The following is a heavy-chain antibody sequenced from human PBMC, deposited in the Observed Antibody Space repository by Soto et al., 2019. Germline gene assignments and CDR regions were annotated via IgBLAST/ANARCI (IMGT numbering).Heavy chain of an antibody. CDR2: IIPIFGTA. D-gene: IGHD5-12*01. CDR3: ARRRGYSGYDPDYYYDSGMDV. J-gene: IGHJ6*02. V-gene: IGHV1-69*12. CDR1: GGTFSSYA. Sequence: QVQLVQSGAEVKKPESSVKVSCKASGGTFSSYAISWVRQAPGQGLEWMGGIIPIFGTANYAQKFQGRVTITADESTSTAYMELSSLRSEDTAVYYCARRRGYSGYDPDYYYDSGMDVWGQGTTVTVSS.